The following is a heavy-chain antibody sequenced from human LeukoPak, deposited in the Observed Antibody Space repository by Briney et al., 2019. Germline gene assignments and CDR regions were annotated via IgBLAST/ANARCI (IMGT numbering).Heavy chain of an antibody. CDR1: GGSFSGYY. CDR2: INHSGST. J-gene: IGHJ4*02. V-gene: IGHV4-34*01. D-gene: IGHD1-26*01. CDR3: ARDSGSYYHYFDY. Sequence: PSETLSLTCAVYGGSFSGYYWSWIRQPPGNGLEWIGEINHSGSTNYNPSLKSRVTISVDTSKNQFSLKLSSVTAADTAVYYCARDSGSYYHYFDYWGQGTLVTVSS.